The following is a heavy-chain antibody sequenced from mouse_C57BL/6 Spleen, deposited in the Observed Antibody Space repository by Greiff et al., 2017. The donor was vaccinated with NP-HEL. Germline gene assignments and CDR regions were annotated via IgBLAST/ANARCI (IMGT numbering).Heavy chain of an antibody. CDR3: ARGEYYGREFAY. D-gene: IGHD1-1*01. CDR2: IDPSDSYT. J-gene: IGHJ3*01. V-gene: IGHV1-50*01. CDR1: GYTFTGYW. Sequence: QVQLQQPGAELVKPGASVKLSCKASGYTFTGYWMQWVKQRPGQGLEWIGEIDPSDSYTNYNQKFKGKATLTVDTSSSTAYMQLSSLTSEDSAVYYCARGEYYGREFAYWGQGTLVTVSA.